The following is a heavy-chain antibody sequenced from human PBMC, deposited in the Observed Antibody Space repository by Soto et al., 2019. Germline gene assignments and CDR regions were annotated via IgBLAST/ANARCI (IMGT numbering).Heavy chain of an antibody. CDR2: IFVSSEII. J-gene: IGHJ6*02. V-gene: IGHV3-48*01. Sequence: GWSLRLSCLASLFTFSSYSMFLVLQSPLEGLEWISYIFVSSEIIHYADSVKGRFTISRDNAKNSLYLQMNSLRAEDTAVYYCAFGEESRYYYYGMEVWGQGTTVTVSS. D-gene: IGHD3-10*01. CDR3: AFGEESRYYYYGMEV. CDR1: LFTFSSYS.